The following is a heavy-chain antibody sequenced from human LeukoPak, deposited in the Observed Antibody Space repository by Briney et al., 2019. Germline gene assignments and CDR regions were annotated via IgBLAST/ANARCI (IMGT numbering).Heavy chain of an antibody. D-gene: IGHD6-13*01. CDR3: ASFDKTAGVY. V-gene: IGHV4-34*01. Sequence: PSETLSLTCAVYGGSFSGYYWSWIRQPPGKGLEWIGEINHSGSTNYNPSLKSRVTISVDTSKNQFSLKLSSVTAADTAVYYCASFDKTAGVYWGQGTLVTVSS. J-gene: IGHJ4*02. CDR1: GGSFSGYY. CDR2: INHSGST.